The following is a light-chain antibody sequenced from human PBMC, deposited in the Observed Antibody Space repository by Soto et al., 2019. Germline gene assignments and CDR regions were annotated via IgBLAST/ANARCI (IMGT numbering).Light chain of an antibody. CDR1: QGVSSW. CDR3: KQAKGSPPP. V-gene: IGKV1-12*01. J-gene: IGKJ1*01. Sequence: DIQMTQSPSFVSASVGDTVTLSCRASQGVSSWLAWYQVKPGRAPKLLIYEASSLESGVPSRFSGSGSGADFTLPITSLQPEDLATYYCKQAKGSPPPFGQGTKVKIK. CDR2: EAS.